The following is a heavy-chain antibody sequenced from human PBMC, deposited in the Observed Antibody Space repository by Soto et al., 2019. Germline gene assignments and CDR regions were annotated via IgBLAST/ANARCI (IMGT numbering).Heavy chain of an antibody. CDR1: GYTFTSYG. V-gene: IGHV1-18*04. Sequence: GASVKVSCKASGYTFTSYGISWVRQAPGQGLEWMGWISAYNGNTNYAQKFQGRVTITADESTSTAYMELSSLRSEDTAVYYCARERGGLDYYDSSGYYSWGYYYYGMDVWGQGTTVTVSS. CDR3: ARERGGLDYYDSSGYYSWGYYYYGMDV. J-gene: IGHJ6*02. D-gene: IGHD3-22*01. CDR2: ISAYNGNT.